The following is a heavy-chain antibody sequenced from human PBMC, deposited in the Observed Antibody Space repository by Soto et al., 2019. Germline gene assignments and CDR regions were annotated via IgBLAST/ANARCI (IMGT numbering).Heavy chain of an antibody. J-gene: IGHJ3*02. CDR1: GFTFSDYY. Sequence: QVQLVESGGGLVKPGWSLRLSCAASGFTFSDYYMSWIRQAPGKGLEWVSYISSSSSYTNYADSVKGRFTIPRDNAKNSLYLQMTSLRAEDTAVYYCARELSADDAVDIWGQGTMVTVSS. V-gene: IGHV3-11*06. CDR3: ARELSADDAVDI. CDR2: ISSSSSYT.